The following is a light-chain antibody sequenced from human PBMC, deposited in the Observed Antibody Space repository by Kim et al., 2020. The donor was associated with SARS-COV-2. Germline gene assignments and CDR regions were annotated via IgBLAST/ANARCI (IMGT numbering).Light chain of an antibody. V-gene: IGLV2-14*03. J-gene: IGLJ3*02. Sequence: GQSITISCPRTSSDVGGYNYVSWYQQHPGKAPKLMIYDINKRPSGVSHRFSGSKSGNTASLTISGLQAEDEADYYCCSYTSSNTRVFGGGTQLTVL. CDR2: DIN. CDR1: SSDVGGYNY. CDR3: CSYTSSNTRV.